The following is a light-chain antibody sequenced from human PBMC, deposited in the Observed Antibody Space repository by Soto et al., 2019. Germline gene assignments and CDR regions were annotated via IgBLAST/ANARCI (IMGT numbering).Light chain of an antibody. Sequence: DIQLTQYPSFLSASIGDSVTITCRASQAIGTYLAWYQQKPGKAPNLLVYAASTLHSGVPSRFSGSGSGTEFTLTITSLQPEDVATYYCQQLHTYRRSFGGGTKVQIK. CDR3: QQLHTYRRS. V-gene: IGKV1-9*01. CDR2: AAS. CDR1: QAIGTY. J-gene: IGKJ4*01.